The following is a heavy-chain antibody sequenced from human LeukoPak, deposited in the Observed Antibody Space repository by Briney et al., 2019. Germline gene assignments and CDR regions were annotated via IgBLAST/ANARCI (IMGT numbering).Heavy chain of an antibody. D-gene: IGHD2-2*01. CDR1: GGSISSNGYY. CDR2: IYYSGNT. CDR3: ARGYCSSTSCLYYFDY. Sequence: SQTLSLTCTVSGGSISSNGYYWSWIRQHPGKSLEWIGYIYYSGNTYYNPSLKSRLTISVDTSKNQFSLKLSSVTAADTAVYYCARGYCSSTSCLYYFDYWGQGTLVTVSS. J-gene: IGHJ4*02. V-gene: IGHV4-31*03.